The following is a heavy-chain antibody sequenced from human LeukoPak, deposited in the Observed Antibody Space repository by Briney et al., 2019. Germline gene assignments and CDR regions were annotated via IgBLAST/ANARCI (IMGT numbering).Heavy chain of an antibody. CDR2: SSGSGGST. D-gene: IGHD3-22*01. CDR1: GRTFSSYG. Sequence: PGGSLRLSCAASGRTFSSYGMSWVRQAPGKGLEWVSASSGSGGSTYYADSVKGRFTISRDNSKNTLYLQMNSLRAEDTAVYYCAKGTTYYYDSSGYYYAPFDYWGQGTLVTVSS. J-gene: IGHJ4*02. CDR3: AKGTTYYYDSSGYYYAPFDY. V-gene: IGHV3-23*01.